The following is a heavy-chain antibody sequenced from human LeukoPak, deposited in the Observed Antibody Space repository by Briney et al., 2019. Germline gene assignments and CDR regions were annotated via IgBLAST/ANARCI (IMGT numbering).Heavy chain of an antibody. CDR3: AKEGRSLQTY. J-gene: IGHJ4*02. Sequence: GGSLRLSCAVSGFIFSSFAMSWVRQAPGKGLEWVSGIDGDGGNTWNADSVKGRFTISRDNSKNTLYLQMNSLRVEDTAVYYCAKEGRSLQTYWGQGTLVTVSS. CDR1: GFIFSSFA. D-gene: IGHD5-24*01. CDR2: IDGDGGNT. V-gene: IGHV3-23*01.